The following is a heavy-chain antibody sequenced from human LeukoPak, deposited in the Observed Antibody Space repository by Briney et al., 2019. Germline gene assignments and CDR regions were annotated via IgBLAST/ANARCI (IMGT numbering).Heavy chain of an antibody. CDR1: GFTFSSYA. CDR2: ISSNGGST. V-gene: IGHV3-64*01. J-gene: IGHJ4*02. D-gene: IGHD5-24*01. Sequence: QSGGSLRLSCAASGFTFSSYAMHWVRQAPGKGLEYVSAISSNGGSTYYANSVKGRFTISRDNSKNTLYLQMGSLRAEDTAVYYCASTVEMATGGYWGQGTLVTVSS. CDR3: ASTVEMATGGY.